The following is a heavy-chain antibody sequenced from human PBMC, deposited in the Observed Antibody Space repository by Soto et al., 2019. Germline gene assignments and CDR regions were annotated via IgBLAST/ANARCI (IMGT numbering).Heavy chain of an antibody. Sequence: SETLSLTCAVYGGSFSGYYWSWIRQPPGKGLEWIGEINHSGSTNYNPSLKSRVTISVDTSKNQFSLKLSSVTAADTAVYYCARGQAKKDTAMVRPYNWFDTWGQGTLVTVSS. CDR3: ARGQAKKDTAMVRPYNWFDT. CDR1: GGSFSGYY. J-gene: IGHJ5*02. D-gene: IGHD5-18*01. CDR2: INHSGST. V-gene: IGHV4-34*01.